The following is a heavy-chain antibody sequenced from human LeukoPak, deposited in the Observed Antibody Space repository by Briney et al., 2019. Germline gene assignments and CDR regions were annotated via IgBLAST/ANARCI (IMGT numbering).Heavy chain of an antibody. CDR3: ARGEKSWINGFDL. CDR1: GFTVSSNY. J-gene: IGHJ4*02. Sequence: GGSLRLSCAASGFTVSSNYMSWVRQAPGKGLEWVSVIYSGGSTYYADSVKGRFTISRDNSKNTLYLQMNSLRAEDTAVYYCARGEKSWINGFDLWGQGTLVTVSS. V-gene: IGHV3-53*01. D-gene: IGHD2-8*01. CDR2: IYSGGST.